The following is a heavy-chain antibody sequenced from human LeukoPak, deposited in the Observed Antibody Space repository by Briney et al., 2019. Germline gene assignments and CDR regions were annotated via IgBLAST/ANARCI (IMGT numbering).Heavy chain of an antibody. Sequence: SETLSLTCAVYGGSFSGYYWGWIRQPPGKGLEWIGETNHSGSTNYNPSLKSRVTISVDTSKNQFSLKLSSVTAADTAVYYCARGSDNTVTSDYWGQGTLVTVSS. J-gene: IGHJ4*02. CDR2: TNHSGST. CDR1: GGSFSGYY. CDR3: ARGSDNTVTSDY. V-gene: IGHV4-34*01. D-gene: IGHD4-11*01.